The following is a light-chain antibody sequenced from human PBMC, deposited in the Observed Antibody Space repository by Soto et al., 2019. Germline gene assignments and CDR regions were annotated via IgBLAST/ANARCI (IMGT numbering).Light chain of an antibody. Sequence: QSVLTQPASVSGSPGQSITISCTGTSSDVGAYKFVSWYQHHPGKAPKLIIYDVTTRPSGVSNRFSGSKSGDTASLTISGLQSEDEADYYCSSFTSSSTYVFGTGTNVTVL. V-gene: IGLV2-14*03. J-gene: IGLJ1*01. CDR2: DVT. CDR3: SSFTSSSTYV. CDR1: SSDVGAYKF.